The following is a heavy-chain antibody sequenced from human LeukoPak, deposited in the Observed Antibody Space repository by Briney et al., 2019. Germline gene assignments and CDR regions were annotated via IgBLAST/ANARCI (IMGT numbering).Heavy chain of an antibody. CDR2: IIPIFGTA. V-gene: IGHV1-69*06. D-gene: IGHD3-10*01. Sequence: ASVKVSCKASGGTFSSYAISWVRQAPGQRLEWMGGIIPIFGTANYAQKFQGRVTITADKSTSTAYMELSSLRSEDTAVYYCARSERDGYYYGSGSSFDYWGQGTLVTVSS. CDR3: ARSERDGYYYGSGSSFDY. CDR1: GGTFSSYA. J-gene: IGHJ4*02.